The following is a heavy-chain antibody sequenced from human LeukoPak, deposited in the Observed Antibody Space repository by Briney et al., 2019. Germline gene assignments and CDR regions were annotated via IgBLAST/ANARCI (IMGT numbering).Heavy chain of an antibody. J-gene: IGHJ6*02. CDR3: ARNAGTKDYYYGMDV. V-gene: IGHV4-59*08. D-gene: IGHD2-2*01. CDR1: GASINKYY. CDR2: FFYSGST. Sequence: SETLSLTCTVSGASINKYYWNWVRQPPGKGLEWIGYFFYSGSTRYNPSLKSRVTISGDMSNNQFSLRLTSLTAADTAVYYCARNAGTKDYYYGMDVWGQGTTVIVSS.